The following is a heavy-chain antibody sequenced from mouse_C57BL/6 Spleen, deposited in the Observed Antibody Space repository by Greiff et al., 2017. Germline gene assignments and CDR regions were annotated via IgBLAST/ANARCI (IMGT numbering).Heavy chain of an antibody. CDR1: GYTFTSYW. J-gene: IGHJ2*01. Sequence: VQLQQPGAELVKPGASVKLSCKASGYTFTSYWMHWVKQRPGRGLEWIGGIDPNSGGTKYNEKFKSKATLTVDKPSSTAYMQLSSLTSEDSAVYYCARIYSNHYYFDCRGQGTTLTVSS. V-gene: IGHV1-72*01. D-gene: IGHD2-5*01. CDR2: IDPNSGGT. CDR3: ARIYSNHYYFDC.